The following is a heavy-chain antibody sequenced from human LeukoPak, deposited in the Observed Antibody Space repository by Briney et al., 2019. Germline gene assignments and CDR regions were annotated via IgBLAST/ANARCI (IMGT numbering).Heavy chain of an antibody. V-gene: IGHV3-21*01. J-gene: IGHJ4*02. D-gene: IGHD2-2*01. CDR3: ARGRGCSSMSCYPDY. Sequence: GGSLRLSCAASGFSFSDYSINWVRQAPGEGLEWVSSISPRSSYRYYADSVKGRFTISRDNAKNSLNLQMNSLRAEDTAVYYCARGRGCSSMSCYPDYWGQGTLVTVSS. CDR2: ISPRSSYR. CDR1: GFSFSDYS.